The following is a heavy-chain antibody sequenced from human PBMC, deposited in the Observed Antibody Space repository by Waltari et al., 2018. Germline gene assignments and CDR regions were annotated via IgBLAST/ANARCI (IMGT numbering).Heavy chain of an antibody. CDR3: ARHGTRITMKSSFDY. D-gene: IGHD3-3*01. CDR1: GYSINRGYY. Sequence: QVQLQESGPGLVKPSATLSLTCVVSGYSINRGYYWGWIRQPPGKGLERVGSIYHSGSTYYNPSLKSRVTMSVDTSNNQLSLKLSSVTAADTAVYYCARHGTRITMKSSFDYWGQGTLVTVSS. J-gene: IGHJ4*02. CDR2: IYHSGST. V-gene: IGHV4-38-2*01.